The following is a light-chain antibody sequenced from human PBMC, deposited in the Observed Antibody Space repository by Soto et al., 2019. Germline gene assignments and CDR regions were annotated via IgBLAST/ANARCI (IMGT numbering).Light chain of an antibody. Sequence: EIVMTQSPGTLSVSPGERATLSCRASQSVSSNLAWYQQTPGQAPRLLIYVASTRATGIPARFSGSGSGTEFTLTINSLQSEDFAVYYCQQYNNWPLTFGQGTRLEI. CDR3: QQYNNWPLT. J-gene: IGKJ5*01. CDR1: QSVSSN. V-gene: IGKV3-15*01. CDR2: VAS.